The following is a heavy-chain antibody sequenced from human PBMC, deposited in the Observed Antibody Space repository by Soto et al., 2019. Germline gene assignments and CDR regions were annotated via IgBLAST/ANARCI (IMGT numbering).Heavy chain of an antibody. CDR2: INHSGST. V-gene: IGHV4-34*01. D-gene: IGHD6-25*01. CDR3: ARGSGPFYYFDY. Sequence: PWETLSLTCAVYGGSFSGYYWSWIRQPPGKGLEWIGEINHSGSTNYNPSLKSRVTISVDTSKNQFSLKLSSVTAADTAVYYCARGSGPFYYFDYWGQGTLVTVSS. CDR1: GGSFSGYY. J-gene: IGHJ4*02.